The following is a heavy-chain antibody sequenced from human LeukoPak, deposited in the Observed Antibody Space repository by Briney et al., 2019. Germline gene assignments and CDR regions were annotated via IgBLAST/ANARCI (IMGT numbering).Heavy chain of an antibody. CDR2: ISHRGRT. D-gene: IGHD3-3*01. J-gene: IGHJ4*02. CDR1: GGSVSGYY. CDR3: ARIPLYFLEPFDY. Sequence: SETPSLTCAVYGGSVSGYYWSWIRQPPGKGLEWIGEISHRGRTHYNPSLKGRVTMSVDTSKNQFALEVDSVTAADTAVYYCARIPLYFLEPFDYWGQGILVTVSS. V-gene: IGHV4-34*01.